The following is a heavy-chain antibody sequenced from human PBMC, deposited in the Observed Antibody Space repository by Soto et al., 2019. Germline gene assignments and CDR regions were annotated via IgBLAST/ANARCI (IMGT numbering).Heavy chain of an antibody. D-gene: IGHD5-18*01. Sequence: GGSLRLSCVASGFTFSSYSMNWVRQAPGKGLEWVSYISSSSSTIYYADSVKGRFTISRDNAKNSLYLQMNSLRDEDTAVYYCARDREYSYGHHDAFDIWGQGTMVTVSS. J-gene: IGHJ3*02. CDR3: ARDREYSYGHHDAFDI. CDR1: GFTFSSYS. CDR2: ISSSSSTI. V-gene: IGHV3-48*02.